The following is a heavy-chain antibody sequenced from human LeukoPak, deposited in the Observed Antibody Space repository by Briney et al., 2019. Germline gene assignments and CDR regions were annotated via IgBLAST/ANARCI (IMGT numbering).Heavy chain of an antibody. J-gene: IGHJ5*02. D-gene: IGHD6-19*01. CDR1: GGSISSGNYY. V-gene: IGHV4-30-4*01. Sequence: SETLSLTCTVSGGSISSGNYYWSWIRQSPGKGLEWIRYIYHNGNTYYNPSLESRMTMSVDTSNNQFSLKVNSVTAADTAVYFCARDSYYESSGYLDPWGQGTLVSVSS. CDR2: IYHNGNT. CDR3: ARDSYYESSGYLDP.